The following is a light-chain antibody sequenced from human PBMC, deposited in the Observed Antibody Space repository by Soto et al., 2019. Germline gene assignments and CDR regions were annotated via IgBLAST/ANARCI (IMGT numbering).Light chain of an antibody. V-gene: IGKV3-20*01. J-gene: IGKJ2*01. CDR1: QSVSSSY. Sequence: EIVLTQSPGTLSLSPGERATLSCRASQSVSSSYLAWYQQKPGQAPRLLIYGASSRATGIPDRFSGSGSGTDFTLTISRLEREDFAVYYWQQYGSSPLYTFGQGTKLEIK. CDR3: QQYGSSPLYT. CDR2: GAS.